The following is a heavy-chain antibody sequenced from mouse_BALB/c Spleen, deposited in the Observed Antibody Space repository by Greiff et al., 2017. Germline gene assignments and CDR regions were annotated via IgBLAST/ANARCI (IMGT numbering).Heavy chain of an antibody. D-gene: IGHD5-1*01. CDR3: ARRTYLAWFAY. V-gene: IGHV1-69*02. J-gene: IGHJ3*01. CDR1: GYTFTSYW. Sequence: QVQLQQPGAELVKPGASVKLSCKASGYTFTSYWMHWVKQRPGQGLEWIGEIDPSDSYTNYNQKFKGKATLTVDKSSSTAYMQLSSLTSEDSAVYYCARRTYLAWFAYRGEESLVTVSA. CDR2: IDPSDSYT.